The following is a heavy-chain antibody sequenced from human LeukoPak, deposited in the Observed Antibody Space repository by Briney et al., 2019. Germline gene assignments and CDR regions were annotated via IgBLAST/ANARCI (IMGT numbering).Heavy chain of an antibody. J-gene: IGHJ4*02. Sequence: PGGSVRLSCAASGFTFSTYSMTWVRQGPGKGLEWVSSIYPSGDSTFYADSVKGRFTISRDNSKNTLYLQMSSLRTEDTAIYYCAKDVVPDSGWDLDYWGQGTLVTVSS. CDR2: IYPSGDST. V-gene: IGHV3-23*01. D-gene: IGHD6-19*01. CDR1: GFTFSTYS. CDR3: AKDVVPDSGWDLDY.